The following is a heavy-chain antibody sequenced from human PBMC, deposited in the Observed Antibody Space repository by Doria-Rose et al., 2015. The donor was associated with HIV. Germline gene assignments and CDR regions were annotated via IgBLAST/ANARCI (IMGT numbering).Heavy chain of an antibody. CDR1: NGSMSSYY. CDR2: IYDSGGT. J-gene: IGHJ4*02. V-gene: IGHV4-59*01. D-gene: IGHD6-19*01. CDR3: ARDAGWYISGWYYLDH. Sequence: QVQLQQWGPELVKPSETLSLTCNVSNGSMSSYYWTWIRQPPGKGLEWIGYIYDSGGTNYNPSLKSRVTISIDTSKNQFSLKLGSVTAADTAVYYCARDAGWYISGWYYLDHWGQGTLVTVSS.